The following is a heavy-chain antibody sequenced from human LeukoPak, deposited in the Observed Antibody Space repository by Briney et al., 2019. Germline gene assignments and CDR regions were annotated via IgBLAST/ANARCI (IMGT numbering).Heavy chain of an antibody. CDR1: GFTFSSYT. J-gene: IGHJ4*02. CDR2: ISSRSNYI. Sequence: GGSLRLSCEASGFTFSSYTMNWVRQAPGKGLEWVSSISSRSNYIYYADSVKGRFTISRDNTKNSLYLQMNNLRAEDTAVYYCARETPDSSGWDWGQGTLVTVSS. D-gene: IGHD6-19*01. CDR3: ARETPDSSGWD. V-gene: IGHV3-21*01.